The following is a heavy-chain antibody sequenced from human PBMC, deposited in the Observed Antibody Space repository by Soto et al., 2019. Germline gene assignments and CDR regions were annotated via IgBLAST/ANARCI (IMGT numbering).Heavy chain of an antibody. CDR3: AKGAVAGTPTSYYYYGMDV. CDR1: GGTFRTYA. J-gene: IGHJ6*02. V-gene: IGHV1-69*12. Sequence: QVQLLQSGAEVKKPGSSVRVSCEASGGTFRTYAISWVRPAPGQGLEWMGEIIPIFATGNFAQKFQGRVTITADESTTTVYMDLRSLRSEDTAVYYCAKGAVAGTPTSYYYYGMDVWGQGTKVTVS. CDR2: IIPIFATG. D-gene: IGHD6-19*01.